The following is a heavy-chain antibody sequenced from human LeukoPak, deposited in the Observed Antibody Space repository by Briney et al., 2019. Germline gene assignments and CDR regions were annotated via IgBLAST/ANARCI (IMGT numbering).Heavy chain of an antibody. V-gene: IGHV1-69*04. CDR2: IIPILGIA. CDR1: GGTFSSYA. J-gene: IGHJ6*02. CDR3: ARDDLAVAAGYYYGMDV. Sequence: SVKVSCKASGGTFSSYAISWVRQAPGQGLEWMGRIIPILGIANYAQEFQGRVTITADKSTSTAYMELSSLRSEDTAVYYCARDDLAVAAGYYYGMDVWGQGTTVTVSS. D-gene: IGHD6-19*01.